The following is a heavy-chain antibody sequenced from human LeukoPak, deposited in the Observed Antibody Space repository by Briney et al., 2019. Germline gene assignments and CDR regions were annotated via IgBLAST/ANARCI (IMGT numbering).Heavy chain of an antibody. V-gene: IGHV3-11*04. Sequence: TGGSLRLSCAASGFTFSDYYMSWIRQAPGKGLEWVSYISTSGSTIYYADSVKGRFTISRDNAKNSLYLQMNSVRAEDTAVFYCAKDLQNIVVVPAAISPLDYWGQGTLVTVSS. CDR3: AKDLQNIVVVPAAISPLDY. D-gene: IGHD2-2*02. CDR1: GFTFSDYY. J-gene: IGHJ4*02. CDR2: ISTSGSTI.